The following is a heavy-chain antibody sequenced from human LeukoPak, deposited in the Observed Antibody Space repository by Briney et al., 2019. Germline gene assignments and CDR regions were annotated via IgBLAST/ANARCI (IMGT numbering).Heavy chain of an antibody. Sequence: PGGSLRLSCAASGFTFSSYSMNWVRQAPGKGLEWVSSISSSGSTIYYADSVKGRFTISRDNAKNSLYLQMNSLRAEDTAVYYCARDYWRRDGYNYPVDYWGQGTLVTVSS. V-gene: IGHV3-48*04. CDR2: ISSSGSTI. CDR1: GFTFSSYS. D-gene: IGHD5-24*01. J-gene: IGHJ4*02. CDR3: ARDYWRRDGYNYPVDY.